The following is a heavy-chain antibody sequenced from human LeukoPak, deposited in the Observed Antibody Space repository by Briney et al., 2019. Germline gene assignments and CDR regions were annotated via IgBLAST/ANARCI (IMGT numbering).Heavy chain of an antibody. Sequence: GGSLRLSCAASGFTFSSYEMNWVRQAPGKGLECVANINQDGSDKYYVDSVKGRFTISRDDTKNSLYLQMNSLRAEDTAVYYCVGGDYWGQGTLVTVSS. CDR2: INQDGSDK. CDR3: VGGDY. V-gene: IGHV3-7*01. J-gene: IGHJ4*02. CDR1: GFTFSSYE.